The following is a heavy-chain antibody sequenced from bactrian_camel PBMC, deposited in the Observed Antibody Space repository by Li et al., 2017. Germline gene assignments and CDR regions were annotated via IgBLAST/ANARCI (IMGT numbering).Heavy chain of an antibody. Sequence: VQLVESGGGSVETGGSLRLSCVVSGGSLYDDCMGWFRQVPGKEREGVAAIDANDTTVYADSVKGRFTISRSNTKFNLYLQMDSLTPEDTGMYYCAVHPCLEASLMMMVTEDFGYWGQGTQVTVS. D-gene: IGHD4*01. CDR3: AVHPCLEASLMMMVTEDFGY. J-gene: IGHJ6*01. V-gene: IGHV3S53*01. CDR2: IDANDTT. CDR1: GGSLYDDC.